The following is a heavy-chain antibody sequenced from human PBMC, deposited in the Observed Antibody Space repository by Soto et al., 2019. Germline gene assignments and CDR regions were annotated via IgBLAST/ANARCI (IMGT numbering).Heavy chain of an antibody. D-gene: IGHD3-3*01. V-gene: IGHV4-39*02. CDR2: IYYSGST. CDR3: ARELTIFGVVTTDY. CDR1: GGSISSSSYY. Sequence: QLQLQESGPGLVKPSETLSLTCTVSGGSISSSSYYWGWIRQPPGKGLEWIGSIYYSGSTYYNPSLKSRVTISVDTSKDQFSLKLSSVTAADTAVYYCARELTIFGVVTTDYWGQGTLVTVSS. J-gene: IGHJ4*02.